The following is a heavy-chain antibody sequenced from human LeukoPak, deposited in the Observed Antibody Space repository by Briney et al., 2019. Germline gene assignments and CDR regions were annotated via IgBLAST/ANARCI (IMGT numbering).Heavy chain of an antibody. D-gene: IGHD7-27*01. V-gene: IGHV3-48*03. CDR2: ISSSGSTI. Sequence: GGSLRLSCAASGFTFSSYEMNWVRQAPRKGLEWVSYISSSGSTIYYADSVKGRFTISRDNAKNSLYLQMNSLRAEDTAVYYCAGERRSLRLGMGGAMDVWGQGTTVTVSS. J-gene: IGHJ6*02. CDR1: GFTFSSYE. CDR3: AGERRSLRLGMGGAMDV.